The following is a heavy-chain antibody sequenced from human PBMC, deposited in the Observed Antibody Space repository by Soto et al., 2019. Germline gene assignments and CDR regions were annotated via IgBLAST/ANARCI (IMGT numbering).Heavy chain of an antibody. J-gene: IGHJ4*02. CDR2: IYPGDSDT. V-gene: IGHV5-51*01. CDR3: ARHLREEMATIGGYYFDY. D-gene: IGHD5-12*01. CDR1: GYSFTSYW. Sequence: PGESLKISCNGSGYSFTSYWIGWVRQMPGKGLEWMGIIYPGDSDTRYSPSFQGQVTISADKSISTAYLQWSSLKASDTAMYYRARHLREEMATIGGYYFDYWGQGTLVTVSS.